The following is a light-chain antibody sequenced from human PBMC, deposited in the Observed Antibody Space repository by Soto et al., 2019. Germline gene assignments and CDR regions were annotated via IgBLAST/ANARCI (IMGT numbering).Light chain of an antibody. V-gene: IGKV3-20*01. CDR2: GAS. J-gene: IGKJ2*01. CDR3: QHYGSP. Sequence: EIVLTQSPGTLSLSPGERATLSCSASQSVSSSYLAWYQQKPGQAPRLLIYGASSRATGIPDRFSGSGSGTDFTLTICRLEPEDFAVYYCQHYGSPFGQGTKLEIK. CDR1: QSVSSSY.